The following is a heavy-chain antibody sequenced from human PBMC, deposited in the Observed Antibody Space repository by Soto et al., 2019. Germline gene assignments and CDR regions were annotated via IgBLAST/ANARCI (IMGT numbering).Heavy chain of an antibody. V-gene: IGHV4-39*01. Sequence: SETLSLTCTVSGGSISRSSIYWAWIRQAPGKGPGWIGNFLNSGSTYYNPSLRNRVSISVDTSKNQFSLKLSSVIAADTAVYYCAWPPPDLSSPNRHPIWGQVTPVTLAS. CDR1: GGSISRSSIY. D-gene: IGHD3-3*01. CDR3: AWPPPDLSSPNRHPI. CDR2: FLNSGST. J-gene: IGHJ4*02.